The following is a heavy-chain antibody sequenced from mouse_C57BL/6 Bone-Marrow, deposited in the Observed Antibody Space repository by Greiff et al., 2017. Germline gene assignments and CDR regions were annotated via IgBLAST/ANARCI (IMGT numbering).Heavy chain of an antibody. CDR3: ARPSYYYGSSWFAY. CDR2: INPYNGGT. J-gene: IGHJ3*01. V-gene: IGHV1-19*01. D-gene: IGHD1-1*01. CDR1: GYTFTDYY. Sequence: EVQLQQSGPVLVKPGASVKMSCKASGYTFTDYYMNWVKQSHGKSLEWIGVINPYNGGTSYNQKFKGKATLTVDKSSSTAYMALNSLTSEDSAVYYCARPSYYYGSSWFAYWGQGTLVTVSA.